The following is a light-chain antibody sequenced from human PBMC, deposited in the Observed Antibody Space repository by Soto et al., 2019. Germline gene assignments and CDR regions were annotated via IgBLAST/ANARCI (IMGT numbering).Light chain of an antibody. CDR1: QTVSNL. J-gene: IGKJ3*01. V-gene: IGKV1-39*01. CDR2: AAS. CDR3: QQSFSLPFT. Sequence: DIQMTQSPSSLSASVGDRVTITCRASQTVSNLLNWYQQKPGKAPKLLIYAASSLQGGVPPRFSGSGSGTDFTLTISDLQPEDFSAYYCQQSFSLPFTFGPGTKVEI.